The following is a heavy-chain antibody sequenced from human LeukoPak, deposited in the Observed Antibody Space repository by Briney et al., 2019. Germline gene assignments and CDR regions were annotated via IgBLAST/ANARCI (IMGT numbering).Heavy chain of an antibody. CDR2: IYYSGNT. J-gene: IGHJ4*02. Sequence: PSETLSLTCTVSGGSISSYDWSWIRQPPGKGLEWIGYIYYSGNTNYNPTLKSRVTISVDTSKNQFSLKLSSVTAADTAVYYCARFDLWEPAFDYWGQGTLVTVSS. CDR3: ARFDLWEPAFDY. D-gene: IGHD1-26*01. CDR1: GGSISSYD. V-gene: IGHV4-59*01.